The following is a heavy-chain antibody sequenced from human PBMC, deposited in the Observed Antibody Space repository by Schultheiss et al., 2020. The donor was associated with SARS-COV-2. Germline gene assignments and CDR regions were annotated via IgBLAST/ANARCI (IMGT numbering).Heavy chain of an antibody. CDR3: ARDSGSLDAFDI. Sequence: ASVKVSCKTSGYTFATYDINWVRQAPGQRLEWMGWINAGNGNTKYSQKLQGWVTMTRDTSISTAYMELSRLRSDDTAVYYCARDSGSLDAFDIWGQGTMVTVSS. CDR1: GYTFATYD. J-gene: IGHJ3*02. V-gene: IGHV1-2*04. D-gene: IGHD3-10*01. CDR2: INAGNGNT.